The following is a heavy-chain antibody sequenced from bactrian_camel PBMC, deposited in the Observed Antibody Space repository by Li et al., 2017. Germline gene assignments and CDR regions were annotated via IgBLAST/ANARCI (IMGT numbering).Heavy chain of an antibody. CDR3: AACRLTMGDYLE. J-gene: IGHJ4*01. D-gene: IGHD3*01. CDR1: GLTGADYC. CDR2: IAYYGTT. Sequence: QVQLVESGGGSVQAGGSLRLTCAASGLTGADYCMGWFRQAPGAECELVAHIAYYGTTYYADSVKGRFTISRDAAKDSVDLQMNSLKPNDTAVYYCAACRLTMGDYLEWGQGTQVTVS. V-gene: IGHV3S55*01.